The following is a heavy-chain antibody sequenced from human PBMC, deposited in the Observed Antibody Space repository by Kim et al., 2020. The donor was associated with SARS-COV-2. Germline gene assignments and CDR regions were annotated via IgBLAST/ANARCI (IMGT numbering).Heavy chain of an antibody. V-gene: IGHV3-30*04. CDR3: ARSGLGSYTNWFDP. D-gene: IGHD3-10*01. CDR1: GFTFSSYA. Sequence: GGSLRLSCAASGFTFSSYAMHWVRQAPGKGLEWVAVISYDGSNKYYADSVKGRFTISRDNSKNTLYLQMNSLRAEDTAVYYCARSGLGSYTNWFDPWGQGTLVTVSS. J-gene: IGHJ5*02. CDR2: ISYDGSNK.